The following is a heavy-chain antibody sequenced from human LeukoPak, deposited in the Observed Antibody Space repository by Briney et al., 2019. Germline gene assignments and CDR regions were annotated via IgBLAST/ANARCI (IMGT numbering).Heavy chain of an antibody. Sequence: GASVKVSCKASGCTFTGYYMHWVRQAPGQGLEWMGWINPNSGGTNYAQKFQGRVTMTRDTSISTAYMELSSLRSEDTAVYYCATRYYDSSSSIDRWGQGTLVTVSS. J-gene: IGHJ5*02. D-gene: IGHD3-22*01. V-gene: IGHV1-2*02. CDR2: INPNSGGT. CDR1: GCTFTGYY. CDR3: ATRYYDSSSSIDR.